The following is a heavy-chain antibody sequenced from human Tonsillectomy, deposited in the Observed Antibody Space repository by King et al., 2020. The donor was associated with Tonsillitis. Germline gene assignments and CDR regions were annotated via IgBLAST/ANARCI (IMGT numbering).Heavy chain of an antibody. J-gene: IGHJ5*02. Sequence: VQLVESGGGVVQPGRSLRLSCAASGFTFSSYGMHWVRQAPGKGLEWVAFIIYDGSDEYYADSVKGRFTISRDNSKNTLYRQVNSLRPEDTAVYYCAKDPPTLAWRQETLVPVSS. CDR3: AKDPPTLA. CDR1: GFTFSSYG. V-gene: IGHV3-30*18. CDR2: IIYDGSDE.